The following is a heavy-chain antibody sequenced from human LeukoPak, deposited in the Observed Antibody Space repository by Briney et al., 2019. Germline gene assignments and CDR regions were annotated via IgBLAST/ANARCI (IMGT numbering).Heavy chain of an antibody. CDR1: GFTFSDYY. CDR2: ISSSGSPI. D-gene: IGHD4-17*01. CDR3: ARGQVTTVTRLASFDI. Sequence: GGSLRLSCATSGFTFSDYYMSWIRQAPGKGLEWVPYISSSGSPIYYADSVKGRFTISRDNAKNSLFLQMNSLRAEDTAVYYCARGQVTTVTRLASFDIWGQGTMVTAS. J-gene: IGHJ3*02. V-gene: IGHV3-11*04.